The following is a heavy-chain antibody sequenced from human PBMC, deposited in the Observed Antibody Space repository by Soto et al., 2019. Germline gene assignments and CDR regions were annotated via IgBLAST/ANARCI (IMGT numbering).Heavy chain of an antibody. CDR2: ISYDGSNK. V-gene: IGHV3-30-3*01. CDR1: GFTFSSYA. CDR3: ARDPLWGTAMVLWYFDL. Sequence: GGSLRLSCAASGFTFSSYAMHWVRQAPGKGLEWVAVISYDGSNKYYADSVKGRFTISRDNSKNTLYLQMNSLRAEDTAVYYCARDPLWGTAMVLWYFDLWGRGTLVT. D-gene: IGHD5-18*01. J-gene: IGHJ2*01.